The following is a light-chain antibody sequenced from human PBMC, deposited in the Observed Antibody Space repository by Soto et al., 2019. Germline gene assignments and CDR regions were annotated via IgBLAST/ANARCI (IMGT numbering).Light chain of an antibody. CDR2: GAS. Sequence: EIVLTQSPVTLSVSPGERATLSCRASQRISTTLVWYQQKPGQPPRLLIYGASTRATGVPARFSGSRSGTEFTLTISSLQSEDFAVYYCQQYNSWVTFGGGTKVEIK. V-gene: IGKV3-15*01. CDR1: QRISTT. J-gene: IGKJ4*01. CDR3: QQYNSWVT.